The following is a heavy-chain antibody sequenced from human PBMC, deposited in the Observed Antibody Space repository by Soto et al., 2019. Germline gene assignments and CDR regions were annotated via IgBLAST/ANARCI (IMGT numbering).Heavy chain of an antibody. Sequence: ASVKFSCKASGYTFTGYYMHWVRQAPGQGLELMGWINPNSGGTNYAQKFQGRVTMTRDTSISTAYMELSRLRSDDTAVYYCARDLLTPYCSGGSCSRGFDYWGQGTLVTVSS. CDR3: ARDLLTPYCSGGSCSRGFDY. CDR2: INPNSGGT. D-gene: IGHD2-15*01. J-gene: IGHJ4*02. V-gene: IGHV1-2*02. CDR1: GYTFTGYY.